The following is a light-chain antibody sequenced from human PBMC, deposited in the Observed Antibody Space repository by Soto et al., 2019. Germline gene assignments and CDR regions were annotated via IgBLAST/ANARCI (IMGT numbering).Light chain of an antibody. Sequence: SVLTQPRSVSGSPGQSVTISSTGTSSDVGGYNYVSWYQQHPGKAPKLMIYDVNKRPSGVPDRFSGSKSGSTASLTISGLQSEDEADYFCCSYAGTYTYVFATGTKVTVL. V-gene: IGLV2-11*01. CDR2: DVN. CDR1: SSDVGGYNY. J-gene: IGLJ1*01. CDR3: CSYAGTYTYV.